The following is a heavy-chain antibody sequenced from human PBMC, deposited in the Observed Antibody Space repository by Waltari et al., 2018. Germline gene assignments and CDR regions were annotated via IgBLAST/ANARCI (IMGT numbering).Heavy chain of an antibody. CDR3: AGGSAGYYYYYGMDV. CDR2: IYYSGST. J-gene: IGHJ6*02. Sequence: QVQLQESGPGLVKPSETLSLTCTVSGGSISRYYWSWIRQPPGKGLEWIGYIYYSGSTNYTPSLKRRVTISVDTSKNQFSLKTSSVTAADTAVYYCAGGSAGYYYYYGMDVWGQGTTVTVSS. CDR1: GGSISRYY. V-gene: IGHV4-59*12.